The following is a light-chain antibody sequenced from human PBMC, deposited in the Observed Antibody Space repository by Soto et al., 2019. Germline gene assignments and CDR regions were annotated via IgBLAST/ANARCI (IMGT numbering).Light chain of an antibody. CDR1: QSVSSN. V-gene: IGKV3-20*01. J-gene: IGKJ5*01. Sequence: EIVMTQSPATLSVSPVERATLSCRASQSVSSNLAWHQQKPGQHHRLLVYGEYSRATGITDRFSGSGSGTDFTLTIRRMEPEEFAVYYCQQHGGSQITCGNGTRLEI. CDR3: QQHGGSQIT. CDR2: GEY.